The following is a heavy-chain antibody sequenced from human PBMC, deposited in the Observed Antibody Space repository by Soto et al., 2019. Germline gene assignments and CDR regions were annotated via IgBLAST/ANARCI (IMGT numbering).Heavy chain of an antibody. D-gene: IGHD3-10*01. CDR3: ARGSTTDYYGSGSYYSFADS. Sequence: QVQLQESGPGLVKPSQTLSLTCTVSGGSISSGGYFWSWIRQHPGKGLEWIGYISYSGSTYYNPSLKSRVNISLDTSKNQFSLKLSSVTAADTAVYYCARGSTTDYYGSGSYYSFADSWGQGTLVTVSS. CDR2: ISYSGST. J-gene: IGHJ4*02. CDR1: GGSISSGGYF. V-gene: IGHV4-31*03.